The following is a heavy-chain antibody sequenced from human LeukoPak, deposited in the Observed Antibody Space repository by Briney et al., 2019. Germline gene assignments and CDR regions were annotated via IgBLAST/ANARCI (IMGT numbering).Heavy chain of an antibody. Sequence: PGGSLRLSCAASGFTVNNNYMSWVRQAPGKGLEWVSVIYSGGSTYYADSVKGRFTISRDNSKNTLYLQMNSLRAEDTAVYYCARECGFELGYCSSTSCYRYMDVWGKGTTVTVSS. J-gene: IGHJ6*03. CDR3: ARECGFELGYCSSTSCYRYMDV. V-gene: IGHV3-66*02. D-gene: IGHD2-2*01. CDR1: GFTVNNNY. CDR2: IYSGGST.